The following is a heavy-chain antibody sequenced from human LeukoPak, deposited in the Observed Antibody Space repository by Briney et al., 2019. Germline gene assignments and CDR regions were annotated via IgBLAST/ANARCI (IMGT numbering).Heavy chain of an antibody. CDR2: ISSSGSTI. D-gene: IGHD3-10*01. V-gene: IGHV3-11*01. Sequence: PGGSLRLSCAASGFTFSDYYMSWIRQAPGKGLEWVSYISSSGSTIYYADSVKGRFTISRDNAKNSLYLQMNGLRAEDTAVYYCARGGSWFGELKGRYYYYGMDVWGQGTTVTVSS. CDR3: ARGGSWFGELKGRYYYYGMDV. CDR1: GFTFSDYY. J-gene: IGHJ6*02.